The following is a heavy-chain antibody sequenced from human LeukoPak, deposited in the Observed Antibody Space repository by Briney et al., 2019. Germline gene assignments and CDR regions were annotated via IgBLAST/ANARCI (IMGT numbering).Heavy chain of an antibody. CDR2: IIPIIGTG. CDR1: GGTFSSYA. J-gene: IGHJ4*02. Sequence: GASVKVSCKASGGTFSSYAISWVRQAPGQGLEWMGGIIPIIGTGDYAQKFQGRVTITADESTSTAYMELSSLRAEDTAVYYCGRDLGGRSGYWGQGTLVTVSS. V-gene: IGHV1-69*13. CDR3: GRDLGGRSGY. D-gene: IGHD1-26*01.